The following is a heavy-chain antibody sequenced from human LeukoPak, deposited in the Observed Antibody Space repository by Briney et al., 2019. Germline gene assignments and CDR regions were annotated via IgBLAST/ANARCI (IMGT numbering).Heavy chain of an antibody. CDR3: AREVNCSDGSCYLYYYYMDV. D-gene: IGHD2-15*01. CDR2: IYYSGSM. J-gene: IGHJ6*03. Sequence: PSETLSLTCTVSGDSISSSTYYWGWIRQPPGKGLEWIGTIYYSGSMNYNPSLKSRVTISVDTSKNQLSLKLSSVTAADTAVYYCAREVNCSDGSCYLYYYYMDVWGKGTTVTVSS. CDR1: GDSISSSTYY. V-gene: IGHV4-39*07.